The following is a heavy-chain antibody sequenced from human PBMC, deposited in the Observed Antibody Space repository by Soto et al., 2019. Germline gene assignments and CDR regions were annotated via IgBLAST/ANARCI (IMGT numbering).Heavy chain of an antibody. CDR2: ISTDNGNT. V-gene: IGHV1-18*01. CDR1: GYSLTSYG. Sequence: QVNLVQSGAALRNPGASVKVSGKASGYSLTSYGISWGRQAPGQGLWCMGWISTDNGNTNYAHNLQGRVSMTIDPSTSTAYTELWSLVSDDTAVYYCARDYHDTSLFFRYHGMDVWGQGTTVTVSS. J-gene: IGHJ6*02. CDR3: ARDYHDTSLFFRYHGMDV. D-gene: IGHD1-1*01.